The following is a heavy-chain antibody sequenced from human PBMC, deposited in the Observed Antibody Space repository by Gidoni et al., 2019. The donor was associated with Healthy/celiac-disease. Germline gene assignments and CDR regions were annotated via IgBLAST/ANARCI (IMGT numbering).Heavy chain of an antibody. CDR3: ERGVNDYGWGSYRA. V-gene: IGHV1-3*01. CDR1: GYTFTSYA. Sequence: QVQLVQSGAEVKKPGASVTVSCKASGYTFTSYAMHWVRQAPGQRLEWMGWINAGNGNTKYSQKCQGRVTITRDTSASTAYMELSSLRSEDTAVYYCERGVNDYGWGSYRAWGQGNLVTVSS. J-gene: IGHJ5*02. CDR2: INAGNGNT. D-gene: IGHD3-16*02.